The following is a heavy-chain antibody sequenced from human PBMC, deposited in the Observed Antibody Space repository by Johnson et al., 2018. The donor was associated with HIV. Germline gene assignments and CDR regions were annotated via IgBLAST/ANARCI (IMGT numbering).Heavy chain of an antibody. Sequence: VQLVESGGGLVKPGGSLRLTCAASGFTFSDYYMSWIRQAPGKVLEWVSYISSSGSTIYYADSVKGRFTISRDNANNSLYLQMNSLRAEDTAVYYCARGVFWSGYYLLSHAFDICGQGSMVTVSS. V-gene: IGHV3-11*04. J-gene: IGHJ3*02. CDR2: ISSSGSTI. CDR1: GFTFSDYY. CDR3: ARGVFWSGYYLLSHAFDI. D-gene: IGHD3-3*01.